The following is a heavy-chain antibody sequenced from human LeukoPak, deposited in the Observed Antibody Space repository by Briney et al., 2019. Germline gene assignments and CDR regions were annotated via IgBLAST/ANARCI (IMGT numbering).Heavy chain of an antibody. CDR1: GGTFSSYA. V-gene: IGHV1-69*05. J-gene: IGHJ3*02. CDR2: IIPIFGTA. D-gene: IGHD4-11*01. CDR3: ARYRQTPWNAFDI. Sequence: SAKVSCKASGGTFSSYAISWVRQAPGQGLEWMGGIIPIFGTANYAQKFQGRVTITTDESTSTAYMELSSLRSEDTAVYYCARYRQTPWNAFDIWGQGTMVTVSS.